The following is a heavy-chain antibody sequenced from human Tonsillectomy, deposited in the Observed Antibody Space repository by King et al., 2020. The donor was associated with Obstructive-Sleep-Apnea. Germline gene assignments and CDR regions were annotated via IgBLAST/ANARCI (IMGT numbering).Heavy chain of an antibody. D-gene: IGHD4-17*01. Sequence: VQLVESGGGLVQPGRSLRLSCAASGFTFEDYAMHWVRQVPGKGLEWVSGISWNSGRIGYADSVKGRFTISRDNAKNSLYLQMNSLRAEDTALYYCAKALLTTVTTDWFDPWGQGTLVTVSS. V-gene: IGHV3-9*01. CDR3: AKALLTTVTTDWFDP. CDR1: GFTFEDYA. J-gene: IGHJ5*02. CDR2: ISWNSGRI.